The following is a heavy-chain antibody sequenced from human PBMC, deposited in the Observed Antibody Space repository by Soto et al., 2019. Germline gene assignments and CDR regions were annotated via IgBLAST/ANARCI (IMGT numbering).Heavy chain of an antibody. J-gene: IGHJ4*02. CDR1: GFTFSNAW. CDR2: IKSKTDGGTT. D-gene: IGHD5-12*01. V-gene: IGHV3-15*01. CDR3: HSKRYSVYDRSNDFDY. Sequence: PGGSLRLSCVASGFTFSNAWMSWVRQAPGKGLEWVGRIKSKTDGGTTDYAAPVKGRFTISRDDSKTTVYLQMNSLKTEDTAVYYCHSKRYSVYDRSNDFDYWGQGTLVTVSS.